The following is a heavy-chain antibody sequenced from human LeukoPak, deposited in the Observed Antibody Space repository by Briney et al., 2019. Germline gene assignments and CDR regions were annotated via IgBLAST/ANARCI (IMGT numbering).Heavy chain of an antibody. Sequence: SETQTLTCTVSGGSISSYYGSWIRQPPGKGLEWIGYIYYTGSTNHNPSLKSRVTISVDTSNNQFSLKLTSVTAADTAVYYCARGRGYFDYWGQGTLVTVSS. CDR3: ARGRGYFDY. D-gene: IGHD3-16*01. CDR1: GGSISSYY. V-gene: IGHV4-59*01. J-gene: IGHJ4*02. CDR2: IYYTGST.